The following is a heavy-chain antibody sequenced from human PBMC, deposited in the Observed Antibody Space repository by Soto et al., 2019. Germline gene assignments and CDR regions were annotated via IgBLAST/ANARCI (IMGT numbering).Heavy chain of an antibody. CDR1: GFTFSRYA. J-gene: IGHJ4*02. CDR2: ISSNGGST. D-gene: IGHD5-12*01. CDR3: ARGGRGYKFDY. V-gene: IGHV3-64*01. Sequence: EVQLVESGGGLVQPGGSLRLSCAASGFTFSRYAMHWVRQAPGKGLEYVSPISSNGGSTYYANSVKGRFTISRDNSKNTLYLQMGSLRPEDTAVYYCARGGRGYKFDYWGQGTLVTVSS.